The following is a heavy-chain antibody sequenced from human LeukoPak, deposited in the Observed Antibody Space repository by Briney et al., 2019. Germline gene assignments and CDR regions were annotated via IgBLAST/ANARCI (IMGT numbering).Heavy chain of an antibody. J-gene: IGHJ4*02. D-gene: IGHD3-3*01. CDR2: IWYDGSNK. CDR1: GCTFSSYG. CDR3: AGGEYDFWSGYYLGGLY. Sequence: GGSLRLSCAASGCTFSSYGMHGVRQAPGKGLEWVAVIWYDGSNKYYADSVKGRFTISRDNSKNTLYLQMNSLRAEDTAVYYCAGGEYDFWSGYYLGGLYWGQGTLVTVSS. V-gene: IGHV3-33*01.